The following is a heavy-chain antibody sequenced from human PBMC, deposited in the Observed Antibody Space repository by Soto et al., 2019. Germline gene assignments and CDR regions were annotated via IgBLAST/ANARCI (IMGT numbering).Heavy chain of an antibody. CDR1: GGSISSGGYS. CDR3: ARVSGYSYGNFDY. J-gene: IGHJ4*02. D-gene: IGHD5-18*01. Sequence: PSETLSLTCAVSGGSISSGGYSWSWIRQPPGKGLEGIGYIYHSGSIYYNPSLKSRVTISVDRSKNQFSLKLSSVTAADTAVYYCARVSGYSYGNFDYWGQGTLVTVSS. V-gene: IGHV4-30-2*01. CDR2: IYHSGSI.